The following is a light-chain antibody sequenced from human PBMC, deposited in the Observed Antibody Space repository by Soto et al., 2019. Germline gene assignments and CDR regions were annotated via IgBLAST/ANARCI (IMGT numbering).Light chain of an antibody. J-gene: IGKJ1*01. V-gene: IGKV1-5*03. Sequence: DLQITQSPSTLSASVGDRVTITCRASQSIDRWLAWYQQKPGKAPKLLMYKASILQSGIPSRFSGSGSGTELTLTISSLQPDDVASYYCQQYSKYPWTFGQGTKVEI. CDR1: QSIDRW. CDR2: KAS. CDR3: QQYSKYPWT.